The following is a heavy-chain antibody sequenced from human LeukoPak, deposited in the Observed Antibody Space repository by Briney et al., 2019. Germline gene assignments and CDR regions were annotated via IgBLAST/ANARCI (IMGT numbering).Heavy chain of an antibody. CDR2: ISWNSGSI. CDR3: AKGRYYDSSGYFDY. D-gene: IGHD3-22*01. Sequence: GGSLRLSCAASGFTFDDYAMHWVRQAPGKGLEWVSGISWNSGSIGYADSVKGRFTISRDNAKNSLYLQMNSLRAEDTALYYCAKGRYYDSSGYFDYWGQGSLVTVSS. J-gene: IGHJ4*02. V-gene: IGHV3-9*01. CDR1: GFTFDDYA.